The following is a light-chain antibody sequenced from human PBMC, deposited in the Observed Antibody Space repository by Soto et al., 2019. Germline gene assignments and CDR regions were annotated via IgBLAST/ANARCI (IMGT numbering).Light chain of an antibody. CDR3: QYLNGAPTIT. CDR1: QDVSDF. Sequence: DIQLTQSPSILSASVGDRVTLTCRASQDVSDFLAWYQHPPGKAPNLLIYGGYTLQSGVPSRFSGRGSGTEFSLTITGLQPEDFVTYYCQYLNGAPTITFGQGTRLEIK. V-gene: IGKV1-9*01. J-gene: IGKJ5*01. CDR2: GGY.